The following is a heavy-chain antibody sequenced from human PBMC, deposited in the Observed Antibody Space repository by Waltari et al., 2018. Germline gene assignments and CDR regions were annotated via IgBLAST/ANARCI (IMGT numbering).Heavy chain of an antibody. CDR2: ISGSGGST. Sequence: EVQLLESGGGLVQPGGSLRLSCAASGFTFSSYAMSWVRQAPGKGLEWVSAISGSGGSTYYADSVKGRFTISRDNSKNTLYLQMNSLRAEDTALYYCAKAIMSRQTASYYYYGMDVWGQGTTVTVSS. CDR3: AKAIMSRQTASYYYYGMDV. CDR1: GFTFSSYA. J-gene: IGHJ6*02. D-gene: IGHD5-18*01. V-gene: IGHV3-23*01.